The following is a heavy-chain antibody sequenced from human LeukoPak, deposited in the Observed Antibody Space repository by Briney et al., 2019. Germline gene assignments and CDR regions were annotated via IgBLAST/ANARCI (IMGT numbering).Heavy chain of an antibody. CDR2: ISGSGAYS. J-gene: IGHJ5*02. V-gene: IGHV3-23*01. CDR1: GFTFSDYA. Sequence: GGSLRLSCAVSGFTFSDYAMSWVRQAPGKGLEWVSGISGSGAYSYYADSVKGRFTISRDNSKNTLYMHMNSLRPADTAVYYCAKGLAYTGYDYWFDPWGQGTLVTVSS. D-gene: IGHD5-12*01. CDR3: AKGLAYTGYDYWFDP.